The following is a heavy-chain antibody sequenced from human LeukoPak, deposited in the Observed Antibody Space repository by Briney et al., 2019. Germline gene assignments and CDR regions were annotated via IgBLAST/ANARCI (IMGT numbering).Heavy chain of an antibody. J-gene: IGHJ4*02. CDR1: GCSLTGYH. Sequence: LSLTCTVSGCSLTGYHWSWIRQAPGKGLEWVSDISSSRRYTNYADSVKGRFTISRDNAKNSLYLQMNSLRAEDTAVYYCARDLLNMVRGLPDYWGQGTLVTVSS. D-gene: IGHD3-10*01. V-gene: IGHV3-11*05. CDR3: ARDLLNMVRGLPDY. CDR2: ISSSRRYT.